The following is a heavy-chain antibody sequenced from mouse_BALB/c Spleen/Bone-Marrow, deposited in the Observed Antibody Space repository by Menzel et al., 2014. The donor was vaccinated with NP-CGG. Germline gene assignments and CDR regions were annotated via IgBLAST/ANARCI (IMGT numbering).Heavy chain of an antibody. CDR3: ARSDYRFDPLPY. CDR1: GHTFTDYW. Sequence: QVHVKQSGAELVMPGASVKMSCKASGHTFTDYWMHWVKQRPGQGLEWIGAIDTSDSYTSYNQKFKGKATLTVDESSSTAYMRLSSLTSEDSAVYYCARSDYRFDPLPYWGQGTLVTISA. D-gene: IGHD2-14*01. J-gene: IGHJ3*01. V-gene: IGHV1-69*01. CDR2: IDTSDSYT.